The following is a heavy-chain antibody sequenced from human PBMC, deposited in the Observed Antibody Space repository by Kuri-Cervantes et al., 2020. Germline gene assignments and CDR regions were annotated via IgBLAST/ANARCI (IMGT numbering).Heavy chain of an antibody. CDR2: INHSGST. Sequence: LRLSFAVYGGSFSGYYWSWIRQPPGKGLEWIGEINHSGSTNYNPSLKSRVTISVDTSKNQFSLKLSSVTAAATAVYYCARQTLSHAFDIWGQGTMVTVSS. V-gene: IGHV4-34*09. D-gene: IGHD2-8*01. CDR3: ARQTLSHAFDI. CDR1: GGSFSGYY. J-gene: IGHJ3*02.